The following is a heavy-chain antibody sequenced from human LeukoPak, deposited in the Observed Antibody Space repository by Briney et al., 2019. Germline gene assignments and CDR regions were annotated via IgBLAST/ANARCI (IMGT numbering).Heavy chain of an antibody. CDR3: ARGALAGVGATAGDAFDI. CDR2: TYYSGST. Sequence: SETLSLTCTVSGGSISSYYWSWIRQPPGKGLEWIGYTYYSGSTNYNPSLKSRVTISVDTSKNQFSLKLSSVTAADTAVYYCARGALAGVGATAGDAFDIWGQGTMVTVSS. J-gene: IGHJ3*02. D-gene: IGHD1-26*01. CDR1: GGSISSYY. V-gene: IGHV4-59*08.